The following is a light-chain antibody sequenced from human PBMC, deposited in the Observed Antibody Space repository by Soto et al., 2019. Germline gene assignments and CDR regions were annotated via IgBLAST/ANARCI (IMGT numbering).Light chain of an antibody. CDR2: AAS. J-gene: IGKJ1*01. V-gene: IGKV1-27*01. CDR1: QGINNY. CDR3: QKHNSAPLT. Sequence: QLTQSPSSLSASVGDRVTITCRASQGINNYLAWYQQKPGKVPKVLIYAASTLQSGVPSRFSGSGSGTDFTLSISNLQPEDVATYYCQKHNSAPLTFGQGTKVDIK.